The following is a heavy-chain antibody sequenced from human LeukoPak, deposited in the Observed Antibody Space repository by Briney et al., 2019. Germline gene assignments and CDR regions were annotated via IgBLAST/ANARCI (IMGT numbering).Heavy chain of an antibody. Sequence: SETLSLTGSVSGDSITTNNYYWGWIRQPPGKGLEWIGNIHYSGSTYYSPSLKNRVTISVDTSKNQFSLKLNSVTATDTAVYYCARHYGPWGQGTLVTVSS. D-gene: IGHD3-10*01. CDR2: IHYSGST. CDR1: GDSITTNNYY. J-gene: IGHJ4*02. CDR3: ARHYGP. V-gene: IGHV4-39*01.